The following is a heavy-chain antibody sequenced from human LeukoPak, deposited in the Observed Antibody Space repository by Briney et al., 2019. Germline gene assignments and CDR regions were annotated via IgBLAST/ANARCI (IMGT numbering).Heavy chain of an antibody. J-gene: IGHJ4*02. V-gene: IGHV4-59*11. CDR1: GGTISSHY. CDR3: ARVKVGATTFDY. Sequence: PSETLSLTCTVSGGTISSHYWSWIRQPPAKGLEWIGYIYYSGSNNYNPSFKSRVNISVNTSKIQFTLKLGSVTAAYTAVYYCARVKVGATTFDYWGQGTLVTVSS. CDR2: IYYSGSN. D-gene: IGHD1-26*01.